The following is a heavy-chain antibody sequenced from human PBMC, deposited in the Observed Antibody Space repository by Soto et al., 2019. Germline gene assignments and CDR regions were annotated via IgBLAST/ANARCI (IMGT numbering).Heavy chain of an antibody. V-gene: IGHV3-74*01. CDR1: GFTFNTHW. D-gene: IGHD1-26*01. J-gene: IGHJ4*02. Sequence: PGGSLRLSCTASGFTFNTHWMHWVRQAPGKGLVWVSRIYFDGITTNYADSVKGRLTVSRDNAKNTVYLHVNTRRDEDTAVYYCARGGAMGVEYWGQGTLVTVSS. CDR2: IYFDGITT. CDR3: ARGGAMGVEY.